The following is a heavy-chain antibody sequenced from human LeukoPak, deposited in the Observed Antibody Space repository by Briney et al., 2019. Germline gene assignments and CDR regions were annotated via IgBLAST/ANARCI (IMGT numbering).Heavy chain of an antibody. Sequence: GESLEISCQGSGSNFPAYWIAWVRQLPGKGLEWIGVIYPGDSDTRYSPSFQGQVTISADKSISTAYLQLSTLKASDTAMYYCAKSTASKGYFYYGMDVWGKGTTVSVSS. J-gene: IGHJ6*04. D-gene: IGHD2-2*01. V-gene: IGHV5-51*01. CDR2: IYPGDSDT. CDR3: AKSTASKGYFYYGMDV. CDR1: GSNFPAYW.